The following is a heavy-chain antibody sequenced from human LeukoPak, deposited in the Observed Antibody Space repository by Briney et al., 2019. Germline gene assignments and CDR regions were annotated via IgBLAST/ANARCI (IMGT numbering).Heavy chain of an antibody. CDR1: GFTFSSYG. CDR2: ISYDGSNK. D-gene: IGHD3-10*01. Sequence: PGGSLRLSCAASGFTFSSYGMHWVRQAPGKGLEWVAVISYDGSNKYYADSVKGQFTISRDNSKNTLYLQLNSLRAEDTAVYYCARDEYYYGSGNRHWYFDLWGRGTLVTVSS. CDR3: ARDEYYYGSGNRHWYFDL. V-gene: IGHV3-30*03. J-gene: IGHJ2*01.